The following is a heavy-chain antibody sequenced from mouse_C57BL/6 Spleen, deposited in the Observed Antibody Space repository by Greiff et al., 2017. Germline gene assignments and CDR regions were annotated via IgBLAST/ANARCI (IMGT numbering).Heavy chain of an antibody. D-gene: IGHD3-1*01. CDR1: GFTFTSYW. CDR3: ARSRGLTAPVDY. Sequence: VQLQQPVAELVKPGASVKLSCTASGFTFTSYWMHWVKQRPGQGLEWIGEIDPSDSSTNYTHKFKGKATLTVDPSSSPAYMQLSSLTSEDSAVEYCARSRGLTAPVDYWGQGTTLTVSS. CDR2: IDPSDSST. V-gene: IGHV1-50*01. J-gene: IGHJ2*01.